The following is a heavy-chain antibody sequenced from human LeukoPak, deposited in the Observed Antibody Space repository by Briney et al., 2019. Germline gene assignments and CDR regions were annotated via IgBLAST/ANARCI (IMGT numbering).Heavy chain of an antibody. Sequence: SETLSLTCTVSGGSISIYYWSWIRQPPGRGLEWIGYVYYTGTTNYNPSLKSRVTLSVDTSKNQFSLKLYSVTAADTAVYYCARELPRYGSGSDSDYYAMDVWGQGTTVTVSS. CDR1: GGSISIYY. CDR3: ARELPRYGSGSDSDYYAMDV. CDR2: VYYTGTT. D-gene: IGHD3-10*01. J-gene: IGHJ6*02. V-gene: IGHV4-59*01.